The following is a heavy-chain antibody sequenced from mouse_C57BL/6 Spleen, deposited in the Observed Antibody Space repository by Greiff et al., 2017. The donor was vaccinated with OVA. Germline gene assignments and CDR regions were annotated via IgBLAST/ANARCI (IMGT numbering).Heavy chain of an antibody. Sequence: VQLQQPGAELVKPGASVKLSCKASGYTFTSYWMHWVKQRPGQGLEWIGMIHPNSGSTNYNEKFKSKATLTVDKSSSTAYMQLSSLTSEDSAVDYCARGGSSYDWYFDVWGTGTTVTVSS. J-gene: IGHJ1*03. V-gene: IGHV1-64*01. CDR1: GYTFTSYW. CDR3: ARGGSSYDWYFDV. D-gene: IGHD1-1*01. CDR2: IHPNSGST.